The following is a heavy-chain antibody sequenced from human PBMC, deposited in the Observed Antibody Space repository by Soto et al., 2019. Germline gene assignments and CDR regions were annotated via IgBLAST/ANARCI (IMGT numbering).Heavy chain of an antibody. D-gene: IGHD5-12*01. CDR2: ISSSSSTI. CDR3: AKDGRSGYDYVSFDY. J-gene: IGHJ4*02. CDR1: GFTFSSYS. V-gene: IGHV3-48*01. Sequence: PGGSLRLSCAASGFTFSSYSMNWVRQAPGKGLEWVSYISSSSSTIYYADSVKGRFAVSRDNSKNTLYLQMNSLRAEDTAVYYCAKDGRSGYDYVSFDYWGQGTLVTVSS.